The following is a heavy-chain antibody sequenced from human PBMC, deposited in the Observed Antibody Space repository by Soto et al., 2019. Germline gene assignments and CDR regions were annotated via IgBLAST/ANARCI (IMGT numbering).Heavy chain of an antibody. CDR3: ARKPQRGFWAADYYYGMDV. D-gene: IGHD3-3*01. CDR2: ISSSGSTI. Sequence: LRLSCAASGFTFSSYEMNWVRQAPGKGLEWVSYISSSGSTIYYADSVKGRFTISRDNAKNSLYLQMNSLRAEDTAVYYCARKPQRGFWAADYYYGMDVWGQGTTVTVSS. J-gene: IGHJ6*02. V-gene: IGHV3-48*03. CDR1: GFTFSSYE.